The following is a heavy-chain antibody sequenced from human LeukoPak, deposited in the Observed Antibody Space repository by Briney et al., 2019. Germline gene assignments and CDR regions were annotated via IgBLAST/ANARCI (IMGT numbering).Heavy chain of an antibody. CDR2: IKQDGSEK. CDR3: ARAAFVVVPAAIMGGDYYFDY. J-gene: IGHJ4*02. D-gene: IGHD2-2*01. V-gene: IGHV3-7*01. CDR1: GFTFSSYW. Sequence: GGSLRLSCAASGFTFSSYWMSWVRQAPGKGLEWVANIKQDGSEKYYVDSVKGRFTISRDNAKNSLYLQMNSLRAEDTAVYYCARAAFVVVPAAIMGGDYYFDYWGQGTLVTVSS.